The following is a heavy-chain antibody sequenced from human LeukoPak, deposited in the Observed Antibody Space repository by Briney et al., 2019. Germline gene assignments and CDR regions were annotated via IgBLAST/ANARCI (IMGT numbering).Heavy chain of an antibody. Sequence: AGSLRLSCAASGFTFSNAWMSWVRQAPRKKLEGSGRIKSKADGGTTDYAAPVKGRFTLARDDSKSTLYLQMNSLKAEDTAVYYCTPHRRYSLDYWGQGTLVSVSS. J-gene: IGHJ4*02. CDR3: TPHRRYSLDY. CDR2: IKSKADGGTT. CDR1: GFTFSNAW. D-gene: IGHD5-12*01. V-gene: IGHV3-15*01.